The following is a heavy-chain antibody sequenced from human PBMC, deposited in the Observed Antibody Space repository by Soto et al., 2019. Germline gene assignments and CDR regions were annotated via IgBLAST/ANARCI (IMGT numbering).Heavy chain of an antibody. CDR1: GGSISSGGYY. D-gene: IGHD4-17*01. V-gene: IGHV4-31*03. CDR2: IYYSGST. Sequence: SETLSLTCTVSGGSISSGGYYWSWIRQLPGKGLEWIGYIYYSGSTYYNPSLRSRLRISVDTSKNQFSLRLNSVTAADTAIYYCARPQIIATTERSGLDVWGQGTTVTVSS. CDR3: ARPQIIATTERSGLDV. J-gene: IGHJ6*02.